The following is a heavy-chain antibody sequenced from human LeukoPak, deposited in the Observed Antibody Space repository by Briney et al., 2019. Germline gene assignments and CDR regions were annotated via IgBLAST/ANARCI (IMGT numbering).Heavy chain of an antibody. D-gene: IGHD2-2*01. J-gene: IGHJ6*03. V-gene: IGHV4-4*07. CDR1: GGSISSYY. CDR2: IYTSGST. CDR3: VRDSIVVPAATFYYYYYMDI. Sequence: SSETLSLTCTVSGGSISSYYWSWIRQPAGKGLEWIGRIYTSGSTNYNPSLKSRVTMSVDTSKNQFSLKLSSVTAADTAVYYCVRDSIVVPAATFYYYYYMDIWGKGTTVTVSS.